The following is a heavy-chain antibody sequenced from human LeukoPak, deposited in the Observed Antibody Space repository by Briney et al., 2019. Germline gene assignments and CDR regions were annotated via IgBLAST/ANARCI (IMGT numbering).Heavy chain of an antibody. CDR2: INPSGGST. CDR1: GYTFTGYY. D-gene: IGHD2-21*02. CDR3: ARVNCGGDCYPIGDFDY. J-gene: IGHJ4*02. V-gene: IGHV1-46*01. Sequence: ASVKVSCKASGYTFTGYYMHWVRQAPGQGLEWMGIINPSGGSTSYAQKFQGRVTMTRDMSTSTVYMELSSLRSEDTAVYYCARVNCGGDCYPIGDFDYWGQGTPVTVSS.